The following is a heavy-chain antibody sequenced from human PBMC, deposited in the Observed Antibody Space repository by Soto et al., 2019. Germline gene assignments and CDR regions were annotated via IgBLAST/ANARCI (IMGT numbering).Heavy chain of an antibody. Sequence: GGSLRLSCECSVFTFIDYYISWIRQAPGKGLEWISYSSNSGTFSRYADSVKGRFPISRDNTKNLLYLQMNSLRAEDTAVYYCARSGDNYNRLDYWGQGTPVTVSS. CDR1: VFTFIDYY. CDR3: ARSGDNYNRLDY. D-gene: IGHD1-1*01. CDR2: SSNSGTFS. V-gene: IGHV3-11*06. J-gene: IGHJ4*02.